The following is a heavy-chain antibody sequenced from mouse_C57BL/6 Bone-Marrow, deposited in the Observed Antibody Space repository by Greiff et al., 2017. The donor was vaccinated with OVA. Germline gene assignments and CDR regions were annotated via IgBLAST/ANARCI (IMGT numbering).Heavy chain of an antibody. CDR3: ARRYDGSSYGFAY. CDR1: GYSFTNYS. Sequence: QVQLQQSGPELVKPGASVKMSCKASGYSFTNYSIHWVKQRPGQGLEWIGWIYPGSGNTKYNEKFKGKATLTADKSSSTAYMQLSSLTSEDSAVYYCARRYDGSSYGFAYWGQGTLVTVSA. J-gene: IGHJ3*01. D-gene: IGHD1-1*01. CDR2: IYPGSGNT. V-gene: IGHV1-66*01.